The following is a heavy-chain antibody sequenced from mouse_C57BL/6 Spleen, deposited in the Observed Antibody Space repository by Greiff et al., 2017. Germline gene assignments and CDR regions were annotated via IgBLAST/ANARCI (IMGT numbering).Heavy chain of an antibody. V-gene: IGHV5-16*01. Sequence: EVQRVESEGGLVQPGSSMKLSCTASGFTFSDYYMAWVRQVPEKGLEWVANINYDGSSTYYLDSLKSRFIISRDNAKNILYLQMSSLKSEDTATYYCARASGDYYGSTYWYFDVWGTGTTVTVSS. CDR2: INYDGSST. J-gene: IGHJ1*03. D-gene: IGHD1-1*01. CDR3: ARASGDYYGSTYWYFDV. CDR1: GFTFSDYY.